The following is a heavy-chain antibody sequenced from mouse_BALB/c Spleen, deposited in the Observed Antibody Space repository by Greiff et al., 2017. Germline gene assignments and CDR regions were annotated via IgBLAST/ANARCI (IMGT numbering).Heavy chain of an antibody. CDR1: GFSLTSYG. J-gene: IGHJ1*01. CDR2: IWSGGST. CDR3: ARNSYYYGSRGNWYFDV. V-gene: IGHV2-2*02. D-gene: IGHD1-1*01. Sequence: QVQLQQSGPGLVQPSQSLSITCTVSGFSLTSYGVHWVRQSPGKGLEWLGVIWSGGSTDYNAAFISRLSISKDNSKSQVFFKMNSLQANDTAIYYCARNSYYYGSRGNWYFDVWGAGTTVTVSS.